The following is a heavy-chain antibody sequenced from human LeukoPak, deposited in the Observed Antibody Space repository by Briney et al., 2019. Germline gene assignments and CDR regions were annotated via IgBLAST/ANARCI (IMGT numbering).Heavy chain of an antibody. J-gene: IGHJ4*02. CDR3: ARQRIVGATNERGYYFDY. D-gene: IGHD1-26*01. CDR2: IYYSGST. Sequence: SETLSLTCTVSGGSISSSSYYWGWIRQPPGKGLEWIGSIYYSGSTYYNPSLKSRVTISVDTSKNQFSLKLSSVTAADTAVYYCARQRIVGATNERGYYFDYWGRGTLVTVSS. V-gene: IGHV4-39*01. CDR1: GGSISSSSYY.